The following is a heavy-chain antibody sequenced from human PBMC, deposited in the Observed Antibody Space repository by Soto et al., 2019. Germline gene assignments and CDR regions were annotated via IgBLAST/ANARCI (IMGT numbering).Heavy chain of an antibody. Sequence: SETLSLTCVVSNFSISSGYYWGWTRQSPGKGLEWIASIYRSGTTSYNPSLKSRVTISVDPSKNQFSLMLTAVTAADTAVYYCARTHSGSYYSVFNYWGRGSLVTVSS. J-gene: IGHJ4*02. CDR1: NFSISSGYY. CDR3: ARTHSGSYYSVFNY. CDR2: IYRSGTT. V-gene: IGHV4-38-2*01. D-gene: IGHD1-26*01.